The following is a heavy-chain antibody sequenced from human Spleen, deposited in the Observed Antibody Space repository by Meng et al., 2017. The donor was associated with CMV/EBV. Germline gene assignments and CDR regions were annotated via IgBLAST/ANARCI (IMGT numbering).Heavy chain of an antibody. CDR3: ATSPQAPNWFDS. CDR2: ISVSSSYI. J-gene: IGHJ5*01. V-gene: IGHV3-21*01. CDR1: GVPISGYS. Sequence: SCVGSGVPISGYSMNWVRQAPGKGLEWVSSISVSSSYIQYAASVRGRFTVSRDNAKKSLYLQMDSLRAEDTAVYYCATSPQAPNWFDSWGQGTLVTVSS.